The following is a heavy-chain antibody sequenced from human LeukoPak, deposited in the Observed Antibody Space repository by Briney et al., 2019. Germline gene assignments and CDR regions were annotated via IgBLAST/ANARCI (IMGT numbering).Heavy chain of an antibody. Sequence: SETLSLTCTVSGGSISSGDYYWTWIRQPPGKGLEWIGYIYYTGSTYYNPSLKSRVTISVDPSKNQFSLKLSSVTAADTAVYYCARVSRDQTLSFDFWGQGTLVTVSS. J-gene: IGHJ4*02. CDR2: IYYTGST. CDR3: ARVSRDQTLSFDF. D-gene: IGHD4-23*01. CDR1: GGSISSGDYY. V-gene: IGHV4-30-4*08.